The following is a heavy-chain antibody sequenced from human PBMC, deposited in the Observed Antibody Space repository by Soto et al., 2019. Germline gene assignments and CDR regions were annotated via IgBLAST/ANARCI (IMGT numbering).Heavy chain of an antibody. CDR2: ISAYNGNR. D-gene: IGHD6-19*01. Sequence: ASVKVSCKASGYTFFNDGIGWVRQAPGQGLEWMGWISAYNGNRNYAGKFQGRATMTTETSTSTAYMELRSLRSDDTAVYYCARDGITLAGSFDYWGQGTLVTSPQ. V-gene: IGHV1-18*01. J-gene: IGHJ4*02. CDR3: ARDGITLAGSFDY. CDR1: GYTFFNDG.